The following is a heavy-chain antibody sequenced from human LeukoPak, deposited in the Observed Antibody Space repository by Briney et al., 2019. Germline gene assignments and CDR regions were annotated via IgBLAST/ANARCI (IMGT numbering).Heavy chain of an antibody. V-gene: IGHV4-34*01. CDR3: ARRHDILTWELDY. CDR2: INHSGST. CDR1: GGSFSGYY. Sequence: SETLSLTCAVSGGSFSGYYWSWIRQPPGKGLEWIGEINHSGSTNYNPSLKSRVTISVDTSKNQFSLKLSSVTAADTAVYYCARRHDILTWELDYWGQGTLVTVSS. D-gene: IGHD3-9*01. J-gene: IGHJ4*02.